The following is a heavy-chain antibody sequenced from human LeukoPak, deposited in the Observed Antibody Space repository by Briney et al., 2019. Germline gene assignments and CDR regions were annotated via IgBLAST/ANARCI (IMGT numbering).Heavy chain of an antibody. CDR1: GYTFTSYD. CDR3: ARNSRITMVRGVIRPAFDI. CDR2: MNPNSGNT. Sequence: ASVKVSCKASGYTFTSYDINWVRQATGQGLEWMGWMNPNSGNTGYAQKFQGRVTMTRNTSISTAYMELSSLRSEDTAVYYCARNSRITMVRGVIRPAFDIWGQGTMVTVSS. D-gene: IGHD3-10*01. V-gene: IGHV1-8*01. J-gene: IGHJ3*02.